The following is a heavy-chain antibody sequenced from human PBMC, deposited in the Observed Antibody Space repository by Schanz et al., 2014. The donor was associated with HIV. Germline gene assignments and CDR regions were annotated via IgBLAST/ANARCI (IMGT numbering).Heavy chain of an antibody. Sequence: VQLVESGGGVVQPGRSLRLSCAASGFTFNTYGMHWVRQAPGKGLDWVPTISGSDGDTYYADSVKGRFTISRDNSRNALYLHMNSLRADDTAIYYCVKAYSSGFSGAGSWGQGALVTVSS. CDR2: ISGSDGDT. D-gene: IGHD5-18*01. CDR3: VKAYSSGFSGAGS. CDR1: GFTFNTYG. J-gene: IGHJ5*02. V-gene: IGHV3-23*04.